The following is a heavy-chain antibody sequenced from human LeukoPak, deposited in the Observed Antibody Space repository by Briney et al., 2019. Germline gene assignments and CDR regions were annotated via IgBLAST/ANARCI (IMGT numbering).Heavy chain of an antibody. Sequence: GGSLRLPCAASGFTVSSNYMSWVRQAPGKGLEWVSMIYSGGSTYYAASVRGRFTISRDNSKNTVYLQMNNLRAEDTAVYYCARDRIAAAGTEEFDYWGQGTLVTVSS. CDR1: GFTVSSNY. CDR3: ARDRIAAAGTEEFDY. D-gene: IGHD6-13*01. V-gene: IGHV3-53*01. CDR2: IYSGGST. J-gene: IGHJ4*02.